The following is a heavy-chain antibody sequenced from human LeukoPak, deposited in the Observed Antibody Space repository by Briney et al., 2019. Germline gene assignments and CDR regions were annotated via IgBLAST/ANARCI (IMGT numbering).Heavy chain of an antibody. D-gene: IGHD3-10*01. Sequence: SETLSLTCSVSGVSMSGYYWSWIRQPAGTGLEWIGRFNTRGITTYNSSLKTRVIISLDNSKNQFYLTLTSVTAADTAVYYCARGNYYGSASRGGFDYWGQGILVTVSA. CDR1: GVSMSGYY. J-gene: IGHJ4*02. CDR3: ARGNYYGSASRGGFDY. V-gene: IGHV4-4*07. CDR2: FNTRGIT.